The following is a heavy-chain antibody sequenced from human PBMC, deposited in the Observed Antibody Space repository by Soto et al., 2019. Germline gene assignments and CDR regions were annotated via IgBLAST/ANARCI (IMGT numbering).Heavy chain of an antibody. CDR3: ARYSSGWYNWFDP. V-gene: IGHV1-58*01. Sequence: SVKVSCTASGFTFTSSAVQWVRQARGQRLEWIGWIVVGSGNTNYAQKFQDRVTMTTDTSTSTAYMELRSLRSDDTAVYYCARYSSGWYNWFDPWGQGTLVTVSS. J-gene: IGHJ5*02. CDR2: IVVGSGNT. CDR1: GFTFTSSA. D-gene: IGHD6-19*01.